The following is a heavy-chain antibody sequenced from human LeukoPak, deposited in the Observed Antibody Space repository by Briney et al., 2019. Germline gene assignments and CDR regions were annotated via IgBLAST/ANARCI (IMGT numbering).Heavy chain of an antibody. CDR2: IYYSGST. Sequence: SETLSLTCTVSGGTISSYYWSWIRQPPGKGLEWIGYIYYSGSTNYNPSFKSRVTISVDTSKNQFSLKLSSVTAADTAVYYCARGPPYARFDYWGQGTLVTVSS. CDR1: GGTISSYY. CDR3: ARGPPYARFDY. J-gene: IGHJ4*02. V-gene: IGHV4-59*08.